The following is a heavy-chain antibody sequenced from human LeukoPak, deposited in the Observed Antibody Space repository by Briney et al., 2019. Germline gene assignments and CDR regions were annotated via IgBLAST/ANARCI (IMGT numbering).Heavy chain of an antibody. CDR3: ARVRQLLLSGSYSYYMDV. V-gene: IGHV4-39*07. D-gene: IGHD3-16*02. CDR2: IYYSGST. Sequence: SETLSLTCTVSGGSIRSSTDYWGWIRQPPGKELEWIGSIYYSGSTYYNPSLKSRVTISIDTSKKQHSLKVTSVTAADTAVYYCARVRQLLLSGSYSYYMDVWGKGTTVTVSS. CDR1: GGSIRSSTDY. J-gene: IGHJ6*03.